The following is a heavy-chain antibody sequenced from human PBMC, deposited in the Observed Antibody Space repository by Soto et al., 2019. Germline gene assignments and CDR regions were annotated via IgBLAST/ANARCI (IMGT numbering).Heavy chain of an antibody. CDR2: IKQDGSEK. V-gene: IGHV3-7*05. D-gene: IGHD6-13*01. Sequence: ESVGGLVQPGGSLRLSCAASGFTFSSYWMSWVRQAPGKGLEWVANIKQDGSEKYYVDSVKGRFTISRDNAKNSLYLQMNSLRAEDTAVYYCARGRAAAEYYFDYWGQGTLVTVSS. CDR3: ARGRAAAEYYFDY. CDR1: GFTFSSYW. J-gene: IGHJ4*02.